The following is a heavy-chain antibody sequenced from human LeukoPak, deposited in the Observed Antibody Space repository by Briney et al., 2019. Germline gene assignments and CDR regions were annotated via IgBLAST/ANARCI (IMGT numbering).Heavy chain of an antibody. CDR3: ATEYSSGWYSGSFGDY. J-gene: IGHJ4*02. Sequence: GGSLRLSCAASGFTFSSYSMNWVRQAPGKGLEGVSSISSSSSYIYYADSVKGRFTISRDNAKNSLYLQMNSLRAEDTAVYYCATEYSSGWYSGSFGDYWGQGTLVTVSS. CDR2: ISSSSSYI. V-gene: IGHV3-21*01. D-gene: IGHD6-19*01. CDR1: GFTFSSYS.